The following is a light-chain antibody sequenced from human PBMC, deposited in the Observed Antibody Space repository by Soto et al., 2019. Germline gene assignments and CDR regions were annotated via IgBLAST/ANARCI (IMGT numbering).Light chain of an antibody. V-gene: IGLV2-8*01. CDR1: SSDVGGYNY. J-gene: IGLJ3*02. Sequence: QSALTQPPSASGSHGQSVTISCTGTSSDVGGYNYVSWYQQHPGKAPKLIIYEVTKRPSGVPDRFSGSKSGNTASLTVSGLLAEDEADYYCSSHAGIINVVFGGGTQLTVL. CDR3: SSHAGIINVV. CDR2: EVT.